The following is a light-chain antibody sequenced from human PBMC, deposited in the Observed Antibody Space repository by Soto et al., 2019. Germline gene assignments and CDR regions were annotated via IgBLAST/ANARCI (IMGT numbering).Light chain of an antibody. V-gene: IGKV3-15*01. CDR3: QQYNNWPFS. Sequence: EIVLTQSPGTLSLSPGERATLSCRAGQGVTTNFAWYQQKSGQSPRLLIYDVSIRATGVPARFSGTGSETDFTLTISGLQSEDSAVYFSQQYNNWPFSFGQGTKVDIK. J-gene: IGKJ1*01. CDR1: QGVTTN. CDR2: DVS.